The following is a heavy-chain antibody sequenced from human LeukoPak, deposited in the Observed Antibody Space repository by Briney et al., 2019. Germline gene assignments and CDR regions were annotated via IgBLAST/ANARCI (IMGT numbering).Heavy chain of an antibody. J-gene: IGHJ4*02. V-gene: IGHV3-30*18. CDR1: GFPFSSYW. CDR3: AKDSSTGWYYFDY. Sequence: PGGSLRLSCVASGFPFSSYWMTWVRQAPGKGLEWVAVISYDESNKHYADSVKGRSTISRDTSRNTLYLQMDSLRAEDTALYYCAKDSSTGWYYFDYWGQGTVVTVSS. CDR2: ISYDESNK. D-gene: IGHD2-2*01.